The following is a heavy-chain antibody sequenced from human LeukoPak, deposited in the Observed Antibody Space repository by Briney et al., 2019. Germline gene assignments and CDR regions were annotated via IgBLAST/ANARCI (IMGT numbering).Heavy chain of an antibody. CDR2: IKQDGSER. CDR1: GFTFSSYW. CDR3: ARDISSSLDAFDI. V-gene: IGHV3-7*05. D-gene: IGHD6-13*01. Sequence: GGSLRLSCAASGFTFSSYWMSWVRQAPGKGLEWVANIKQDGSERNYVDSVKGRFTISRDNAKNSLYLQMNSLRAEDTAVYYCARDISSSLDAFDIWGQGTMVTVSS. J-gene: IGHJ3*02.